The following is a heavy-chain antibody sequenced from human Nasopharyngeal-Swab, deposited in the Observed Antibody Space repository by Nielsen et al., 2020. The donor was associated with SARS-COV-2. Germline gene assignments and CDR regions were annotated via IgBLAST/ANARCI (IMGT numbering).Heavy chain of an antibody. CDR2: LRWNSGSI. CDR1: GFTFDDYA. D-gene: IGHD6-13*01. J-gene: IGHJ6*02. CDR3: ATPGVAAASGGMDV. V-gene: IGHV3-9*01. Sequence: SLKLSCAASGFTFDDYAMHWVRQAPVKGLEWVSGLRWNSGSIGYADSVKGRFTISRDNAKNSLYLQMNSLRAEDTALYYCATPGVAAASGGMDVWGQGTTVTVSS.